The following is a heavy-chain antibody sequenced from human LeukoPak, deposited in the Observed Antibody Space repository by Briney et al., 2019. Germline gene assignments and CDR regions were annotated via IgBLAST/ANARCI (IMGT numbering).Heavy chain of an antibody. Sequence: PSETLSLTCAVYGESFSGYYWGWIRQPPGRGLEWIGEINHSGSTNYNPSLKSRVTISVDTSKNQFSPKLSSVTAADTAVYYCARGVARTYYSDTSGYAAADYWGQGTLVTVSS. CDR1: GESFSGYY. CDR3: ARGVARTYYSDTSGYAAADY. J-gene: IGHJ4*02. V-gene: IGHV4-34*01. D-gene: IGHD3-22*01. CDR2: INHSGST.